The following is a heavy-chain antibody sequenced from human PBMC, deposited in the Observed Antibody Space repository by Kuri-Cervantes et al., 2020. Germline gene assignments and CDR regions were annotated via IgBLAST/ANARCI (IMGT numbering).Heavy chain of an antibody. J-gene: IGHJ5*02. Sequence: GSLRLSCAVYGGSFSGYYWSWIRQPPGKGLEWIGEINHSGSTNYNPSLKSRVTISVDTSRRQFSLKLRSLTAADTAVYYCARGRRLGFAPWGQGTLVTVSS. V-gene: IGHV4-34*01. CDR2: INHSGST. CDR1: GGSFSGYY. CDR3: ARGRRLGFAP.